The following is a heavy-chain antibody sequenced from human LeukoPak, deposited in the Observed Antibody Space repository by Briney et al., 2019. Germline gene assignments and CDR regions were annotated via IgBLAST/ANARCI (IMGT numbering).Heavy chain of an antibody. D-gene: IGHD5-24*01. V-gene: IGHV3-7*01. CDR1: GFTFSNYW. CDR3: ARETPRRGETRDGYR. CDR2: IKQDGSET. Sequence: GALRLSCAASGFTFSNYWMNWVRQVPGKGLECLANIKQDGSETYYADSVKGRFTISRDNAKNSLYLQMNSLRAEDTAVYYCARETPRRGETRDGYRWGQGTLVTVSS. J-gene: IGHJ4*02.